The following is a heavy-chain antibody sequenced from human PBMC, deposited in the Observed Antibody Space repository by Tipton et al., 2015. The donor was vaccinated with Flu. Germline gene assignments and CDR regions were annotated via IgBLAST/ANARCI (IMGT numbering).Heavy chain of an antibody. CDR2: IFHSGNT. CDR3: AGRDYSNYVSEPKNWFDP. Sequence: TLSLTCAVSGYSIRSSNYYWGWIRQPPGKGLEWIGNIFHSGNTYHNPSLKSRVTISVYTSKNQFSLKLTSVTAADTAVYYCAGRDYSNYVSEPKNWFDPWGQGALVTVSS. J-gene: IGHJ5*02. CDR1: GYSIRSSNYY. V-gene: IGHV4-38-2*01. D-gene: IGHD4-11*01.